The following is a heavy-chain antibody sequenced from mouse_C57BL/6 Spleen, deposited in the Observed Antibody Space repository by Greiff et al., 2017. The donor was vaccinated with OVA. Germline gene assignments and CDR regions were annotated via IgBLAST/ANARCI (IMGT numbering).Heavy chain of an antibody. CDR2: IDPETGGT. V-gene: IGHV1-15*01. Sequence: VKLQESGAELVRPGASVTLSCKASGYTFTDYEMHWVKQTPVHGLEWIGAIDPETGGTAYNQKFKGKAILTADKSSSTAYMELRSLTSEDSAVYYCTRNTYGNEFAYWGQGTLVTVSA. CDR3: TRNTYGNEFAY. CDR1: GYTFTDYE. D-gene: IGHD2-1*01. J-gene: IGHJ3*01.